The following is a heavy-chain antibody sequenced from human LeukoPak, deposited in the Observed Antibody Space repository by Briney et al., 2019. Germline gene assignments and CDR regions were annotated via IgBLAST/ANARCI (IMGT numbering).Heavy chain of an antibody. CDR3: AKAPVGHCSGAFCYHFDS. Sequence: GGSLRLSCAASGLTFSTYAMSWVRQTPGKGLEWVAAISGDNPGTYHANSVKGRFTISRDNSKNTLHLQMSGLRAEDTARYYCAKAPVGHCSGAFCYHFDSWGQGTLVTVSS. V-gene: IGHV3-23*01. D-gene: IGHD2-15*01. CDR1: GLTFSTYA. CDR2: ISGDNPGT. J-gene: IGHJ4*02.